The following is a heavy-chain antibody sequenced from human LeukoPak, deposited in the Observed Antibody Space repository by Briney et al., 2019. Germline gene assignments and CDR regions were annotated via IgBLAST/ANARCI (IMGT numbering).Heavy chain of an antibody. D-gene: IGHD6-13*01. Sequence: SETLSLTCTVSGGSISSHYWSWIRQPPGKGLEWIGYIYYSGSTNYNPSLKSRVTISVDTSKNQFSLKLSSVTAADTAVYYRARADSHPGIAAAGSNWFDPWGQGTLVTVSS. CDR2: IYYSGST. CDR3: ARADSHPGIAAAGSNWFDP. V-gene: IGHV4-59*11. J-gene: IGHJ5*02. CDR1: GGSISSHY.